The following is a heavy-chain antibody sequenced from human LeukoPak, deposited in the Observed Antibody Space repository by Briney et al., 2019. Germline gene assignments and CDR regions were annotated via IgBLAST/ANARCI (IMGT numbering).Heavy chain of an antibody. CDR3: ARGGPSILVVVAAQYDAFDI. D-gene: IGHD2-15*01. CDR1: GGTFSSYA. CDR2: IIPIFGTA. Sequence: SVKVSCKASGGTFSSYAISWVRQAPGQGLEWMGGIIPIFGTANYAQKFQGRVTITADASTSTAYMELSSLRSEDTAVYYCARGGPSILVVVAAQYDAFDIWGQGTMVTVSS. J-gene: IGHJ3*02. V-gene: IGHV1-69*01.